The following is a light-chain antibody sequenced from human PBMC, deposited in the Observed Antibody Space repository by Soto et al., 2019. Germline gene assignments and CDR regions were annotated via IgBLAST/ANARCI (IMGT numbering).Light chain of an antibody. CDR3: QQYDSWPSWT. CDR1: QSISIH. CDR2: GAS. J-gene: IGKJ1*01. V-gene: IGKV3-15*01. Sequence: EIVMTQSPATLSVSPGERATLSCRASQSISIHLAWYQQQPGQGPRLLIYGASTRDTGTPARFSGSGSGTEFTLTISSLQSEDLAVYYCQQYDSWPSWTFGQGHKVEI.